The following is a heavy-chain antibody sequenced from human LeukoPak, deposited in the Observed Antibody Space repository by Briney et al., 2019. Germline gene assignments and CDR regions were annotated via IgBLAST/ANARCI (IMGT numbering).Heavy chain of an antibody. V-gene: IGHV4-59*01. J-gene: IGHJ4*02. CDR3: ARQSSGCYDF. Sequence: SETLSLTCTVSGGSISSYYWSWIRQPPGKGLEWTGYISDSGSTNYSPSLKSRLTISVDTSKNQFSLRLTSVTAADTAVYYCARQSSGCYDFWGQGAQVTVSS. CDR2: ISDSGST. CDR1: GGSISSYY. D-gene: IGHD6-19*01.